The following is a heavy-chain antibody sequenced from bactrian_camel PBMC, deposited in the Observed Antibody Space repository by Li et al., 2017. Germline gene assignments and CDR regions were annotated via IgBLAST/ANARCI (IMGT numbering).Heavy chain of an antibody. J-gene: IGHJ4*01. V-gene: IGHV3S40*01. CDR1: SRMYC. CDR2: ITSGGGAR. Sequence: VQLVESGGGSVQTGGSLRLSCAVASRMYCMGWYRQAPGKGLEWVSVITSGGGARQYTTSVKGRFTISHDNANDTTFLQMNSLMPEDSAMYYCAAKSPGGGWYSPGSYNYWGQGTQVTVS. D-gene: IGHD6*01. CDR3: AAKSPGGGWYSPGSYNY.